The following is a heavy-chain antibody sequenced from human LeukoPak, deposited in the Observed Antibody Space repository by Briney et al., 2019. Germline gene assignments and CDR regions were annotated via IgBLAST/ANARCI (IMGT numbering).Heavy chain of an antibody. Sequence: PSETLSLTCAVYGGTFSGYYWSWVRQPPGKGLEWIGEIYHSGSTNYNPSLKSRVPISVDKSKNQFSLKLSSVTAADTAVYYCARDRIAAAGTPAGWFDPWGQGTLVTVSS. V-gene: IGHV4-34*01. J-gene: IGHJ5*02. D-gene: IGHD6-13*01. CDR1: GGTFSGYY. CDR2: IYHSGST. CDR3: ARDRIAAAGTPAGWFDP.